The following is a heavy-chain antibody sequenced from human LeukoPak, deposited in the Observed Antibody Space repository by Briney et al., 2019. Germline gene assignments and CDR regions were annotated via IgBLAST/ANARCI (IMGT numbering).Heavy chain of an antibody. CDR2: IYTSGST. CDR1: GGSISSYY. D-gene: IGHD2-2*01. J-gene: IGHJ4*02. Sequence: SETLSLTCTVSGGSISSYYWSWIRQPAGKGLEWIGRIYTSGSTTYNPSLKSRVTMLVDTSKNQFSLKLSSVTAADTAVYYCARGHCTSPSCYFFDSWGQGTLVTVPS. CDR3: ARGHCTSPSCYFFDS. V-gene: IGHV4-4*07.